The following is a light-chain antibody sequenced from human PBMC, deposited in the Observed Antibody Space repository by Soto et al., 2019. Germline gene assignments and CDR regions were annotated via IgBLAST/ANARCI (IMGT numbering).Light chain of an antibody. CDR3: QQYGSSPPYT. J-gene: IGKJ2*01. CDR2: GAS. CDR1: QSVSSSY. Sequence: EIVLTQSPGTLSLSPGERATLSCRASQSVSSSYLAWYQQKPGQAPRLLIYGASSRATGIPDRFSGSGSGTDVTVNISRLEPEDCAVYYCQQYGSSPPYTFGQGTKLEIK. V-gene: IGKV3-20*01.